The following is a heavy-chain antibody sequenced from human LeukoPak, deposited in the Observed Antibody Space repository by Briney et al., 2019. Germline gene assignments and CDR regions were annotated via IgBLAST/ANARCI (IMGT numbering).Heavy chain of an antibody. Sequence: PSETLSLTCTVSGGSISSYYWSWIRQPAGKGLEWIGHTYTTGSTNYNPSLKSRVTISVDTSKNQFSLKLSSVTAADTAVYYCARAGYWSGYVHAFDIWGQGTMVTVSS. CDR1: GGSISSYY. V-gene: IGHV4-4*07. CDR2: TYTTGST. D-gene: IGHD3-3*01. J-gene: IGHJ3*02. CDR3: ARAGYWSGYVHAFDI.